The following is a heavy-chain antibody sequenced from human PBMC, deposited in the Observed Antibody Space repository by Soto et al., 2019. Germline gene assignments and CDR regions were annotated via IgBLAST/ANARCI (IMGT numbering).Heavy chain of an antibody. CDR2: IWYDGSNK. CDR1: GFTFSSYG. Sequence: GGSLRLSCAASGFTFSSYGMHWVRQAPGKGLEWVAVIWYDGSNKYYADSVKGRFTISRDNSKNTLYLQMNSLRAEDTAVYYCARDKARTGLVVPQYYFDYWGQGTLVTVSS. D-gene: IGHD3-22*01. CDR3: ARDKARTGLVVPQYYFDY. V-gene: IGHV3-33*01. J-gene: IGHJ4*02.